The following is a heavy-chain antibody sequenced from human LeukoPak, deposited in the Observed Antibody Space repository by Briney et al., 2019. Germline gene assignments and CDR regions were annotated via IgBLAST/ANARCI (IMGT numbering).Heavy chain of an antibody. J-gene: IGHJ4*02. V-gene: IGHV4-34*01. CDR2: INHSGST. CDR3: ARGLSPRITIFGY. D-gene: IGHD3-3*01. CDR1: GGSFSGYY. Sequence: SETLSLTCAVYGGSFSGYYWSWIRQPPGEGLEWIGEINHSGSTNYNPSLKSRVTISVDTSKNQFSLKLSSVTAADTAVYYCARGLSPRITIFGYWGQGTLVTVSS.